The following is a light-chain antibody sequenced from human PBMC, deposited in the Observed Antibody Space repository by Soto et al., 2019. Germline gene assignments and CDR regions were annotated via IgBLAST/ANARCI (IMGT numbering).Light chain of an antibody. J-gene: IGLJ7*01. V-gene: IGLV2-8*01. CDR3: SSYAGSNTDAV. Sequence: QSVLTQPPSASGSPGQSVTISCTGTSSDVGGYKYVSWYQQHPGKAPKLIIYEVSKRPSGVPDRFSGSKSGNTASLTVSGLQAEDEADCYCSSYAGSNTDAVFGGGTQLTVL. CDR1: SSDVGGYKY. CDR2: EVS.